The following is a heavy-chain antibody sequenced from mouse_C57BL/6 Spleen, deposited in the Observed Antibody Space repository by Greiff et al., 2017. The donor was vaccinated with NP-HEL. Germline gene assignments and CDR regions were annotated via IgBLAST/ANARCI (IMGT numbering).Heavy chain of an antibody. CDR3: TGGDYYGSSSDV. CDR2: IDPETGGT. CDR1: GYTFTDYE. V-gene: IGHV1-15*01. Sequence: VQLVESGAELVRPGASVTLSCKASGYTFTDYEMHWVKQTPVHGLEWIGAIDPETGGTAYNQKFKGKAILTADKSSSTAYMELRSLTSEDSAVYYCTGGDYYGSSSDVWGTGTTVTVSS. D-gene: IGHD1-1*01. J-gene: IGHJ1*03.